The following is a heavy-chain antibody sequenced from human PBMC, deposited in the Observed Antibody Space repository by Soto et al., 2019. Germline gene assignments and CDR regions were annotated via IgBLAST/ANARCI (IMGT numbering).Heavy chain of an antibody. D-gene: IGHD1-20*01. J-gene: IGHJ6*02. CDR1: GGTFSSYA. CDR2: IIPIFGTA. CDR3: ARPGITGLTKGYYYYGMDV. Sequence: ASVKVSCKASGGTFSSYAISWVRQAPGQGLEWMGGIIPIFGTANYAQKFQGRVTITADKSTSTAYMELSSLRSEDTAVYYCARPGITGLTKGYYYYGMDVWGQGTTVTVSS. V-gene: IGHV1-69*06.